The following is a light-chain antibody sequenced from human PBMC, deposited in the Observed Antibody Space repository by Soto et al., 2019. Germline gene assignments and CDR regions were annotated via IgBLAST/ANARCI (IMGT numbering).Light chain of an antibody. CDR1: QSVSSY. Sequence: EIVMTQSPATLSVSPGERATLSCRASQSVSSYLAWYQQKPGQAPRLLIYGASTRATDIPARFSGSGSGTEFTLTISSLQSEDFALYYCQQYNNWPLTFGGGTKVDNK. V-gene: IGKV3-15*01. CDR2: GAS. J-gene: IGKJ4*01. CDR3: QQYNNWPLT.